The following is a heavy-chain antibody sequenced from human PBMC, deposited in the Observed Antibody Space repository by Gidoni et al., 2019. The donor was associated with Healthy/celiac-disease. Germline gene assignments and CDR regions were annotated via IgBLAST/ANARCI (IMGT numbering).Heavy chain of an antibody. CDR2: ISYDGSNK. CDR1: GFTFSSYG. D-gene: IGHD5-12*01. CDR3: AKDLRDGYNSPLDY. J-gene: IGHJ4*02. Sequence: QVQLVESGGGVVQPGRSLRLSCAASGFTFSSYGMHGVRQAPGKGLEWVAVISYDGSNKYYADSVKGRFTISRDNSKNTLYLQMNSLRAEDTAVYYCAKDLRDGYNSPLDYWGQGTLVTVSS. V-gene: IGHV3-30*18.